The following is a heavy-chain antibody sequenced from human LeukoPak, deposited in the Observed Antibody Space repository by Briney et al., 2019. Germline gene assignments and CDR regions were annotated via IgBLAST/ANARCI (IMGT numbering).Heavy chain of an antibody. J-gene: IGHJ4*02. CDR1: GYTFSSYW. CDR2: IYPGDADT. V-gene: IGHV5-51*01. Sequence: PGESLKISCKASGYTFSSYWIGWVRQMPGKGLEWVSIIYPGDADTRYSPSFQGHVTVSADKSMSTAYLQWSSLKASDTALYYCARQRDGFFDYWGQGTLVTVSP. D-gene: IGHD5-24*01. CDR3: ARQRDGFFDY.